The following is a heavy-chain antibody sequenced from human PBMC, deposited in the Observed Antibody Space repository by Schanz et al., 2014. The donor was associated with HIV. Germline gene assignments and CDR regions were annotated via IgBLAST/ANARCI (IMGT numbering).Heavy chain of an antibody. CDR1: GYTFIDYY. CDR2: INPNSGNT. CDR3: ARMSPSSTSYGDAFDV. J-gene: IGHJ3*01. V-gene: IGHV1-8*01. Sequence: VQLVQSGAEVKEPGASVKVSCKASGYTFIDYYVHWVRQAPGQGLEWMGWINPNSGNTGFAQKFQGRVTMTRNTSINTAYMELSSLRSDDTAVYYCARMSPSSTSYGDAFDVWGQGTMITVSS. D-gene: IGHD2-2*01.